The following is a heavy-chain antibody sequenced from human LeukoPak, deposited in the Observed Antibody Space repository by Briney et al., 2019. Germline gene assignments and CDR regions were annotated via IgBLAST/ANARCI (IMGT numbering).Heavy chain of an antibody. D-gene: IGHD3-16*01. Sequence: ASVKVSCKASGGTFSSYAISWVRQAPGQGLEWMAIINPSSGSTTYAQKLQDRITVTRDTSTNTVYMELSSLRSDDTAVYYCARDGGVSTGGIIYWGQGTLVTVSS. J-gene: IGHJ4*02. CDR1: GGTFSSYA. CDR2: INPSSGST. CDR3: ARDGGVSTGGIIY. V-gene: IGHV1-46*01.